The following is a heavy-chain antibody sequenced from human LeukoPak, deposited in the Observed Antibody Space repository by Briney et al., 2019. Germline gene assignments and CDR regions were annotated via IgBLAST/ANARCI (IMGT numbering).Heavy chain of an antibody. CDR1: GYTFTSYD. J-gene: IGHJ5*02. CDR3: AKEVLLSYNWFDP. Sequence: ASVKVSCKASGYTFTSYDINWVRQATGQGLEWMGWMNPNSGNTGYAQKFQGRVTMTRNTSIGTAYMELNSLRSEDTAVYYCAKEVLLSYNWFDPWGQGTLVTVSS. CDR2: MNPNSGNT. D-gene: IGHD2-21*01. V-gene: IGHV1-8*01.